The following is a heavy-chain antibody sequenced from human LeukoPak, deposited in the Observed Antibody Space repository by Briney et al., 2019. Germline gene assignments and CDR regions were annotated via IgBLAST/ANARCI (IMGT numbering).Heavy chain of an antibody. CDR2: IYTSGST. D-gene: IGHD6-6*01. J-gene: IGHJ6*03. Sequence: SETLSLTCTVSGGSISSGGYYWSWIRQPAGKGLEWIGRIYTSGSTNYNPSLKSRVTISVDTSKNQFSLKLSSVTAADTAVYYCARVTRQLVVQQPVYYYYMDVWGKGTTVTVSS. CDR3: ARVTRQLVVQQPVYYYYMDV. V-gene: IGHV4-61*02. CDR1: GGSISSGGYY.